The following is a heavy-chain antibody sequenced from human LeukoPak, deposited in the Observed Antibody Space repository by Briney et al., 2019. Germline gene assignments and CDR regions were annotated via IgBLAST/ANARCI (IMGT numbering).Heavy chain of an antibody. J-gene: IGHJ4*02. D-gene: IGHD6-13*01. CDR2: IYYSGST. Sequence: SETPSLTCIVSGGSMSSYYWNWIRQPPGKGLEWIGDIYYSGSTNYNPSLKSRVTISVDTSKNQFSLKLSSVTAADTAVYYCARWEGSSSRRRFDYWGQGTLVTVSS. V-gene: IGHV4-59*12. CDR3: ARWEGSSSRRRFDY. CDR1: GGSMSSYY.